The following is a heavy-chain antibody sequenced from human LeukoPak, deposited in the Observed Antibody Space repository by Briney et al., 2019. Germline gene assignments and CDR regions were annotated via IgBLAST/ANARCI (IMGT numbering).Heavy chain of an antibody. D-gene: IGHD1-26*01. V-gene: IGHV1-2*02. Sequence: SVKVSCKASGYTFTAYRLYWVRQAPGQGLEWMGWINPTSGGTNFAQKFQGRVTTTRDTSITTAYIELSSLRSDDTAVYYCARDRGRPDAFDIWGQGTMVTVSS. CDR1: GYTFTAYR. J-gene: IGHJ3*02. CDR2: INPTSGGT. CDR3: ARDRGRPDAFDI.